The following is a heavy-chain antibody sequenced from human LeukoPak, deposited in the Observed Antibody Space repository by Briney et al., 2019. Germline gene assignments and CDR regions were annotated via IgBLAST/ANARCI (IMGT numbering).Heavy chain of an antibody. Sequence: GGSLRLSCAASGFIVSSNYMTWVRQAPGKGREWVSVIYTGGSTYYADSVKGRFTIFRDNSKNTLYLQMNSLRAEDTAVYYCPRVSPGRGPRAGFDYWGQGTLVTVSS. J-gene: IGHJ4*02. CDR1: GFIVSSNY. D-gene: IGHD1-26*01. CDR3: PRVSPGRGPRAGFDY. V-gene: IGHV3-53*01. CDR2: IYTGGST.